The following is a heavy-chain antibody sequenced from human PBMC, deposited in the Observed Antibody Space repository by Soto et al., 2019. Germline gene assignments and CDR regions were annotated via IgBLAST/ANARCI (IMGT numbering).Heavy chain of an antibody. D-gene: IGHD2-8*01. V-gene: IGHV1-69*06. CDR2: IIPIFGTA. J-gene: IGHJ5*02. CDR3: ARHPQSNGKQWFDP. Sequence: GASVKVSCKASGGTFSSYAISWVRQAPGQGLEWMGGIIPIFGTANYAQKFQGRVTITADKSTSTAYMELSSLRSEDTAVYYCARHPQSNGKQWFDPWGQGTLVTVSS. CDR1: GGTFSSYA.